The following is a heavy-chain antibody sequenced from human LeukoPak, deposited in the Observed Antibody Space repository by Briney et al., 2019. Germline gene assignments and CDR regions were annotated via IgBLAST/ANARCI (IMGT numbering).Heavy chain of an antibody. D-gene: IGHD3-3*01. V-gene: IGHV3-9*01. J-gene: IGHJ6*03. Sequence: GRSLRLSCAASGFTFDDYAMHWVRQAPGKGLEWVSGISSNSGSIGYADSVKGRFTIYRDNAKNSLYLQMNSLRAEDTGLYYCAKDNGLTIFGVVTNYMDVWGKGTTVTVSS. CDR3: AKDNGLTIFGVVTNYMDV. CDR2: ISSNSGSI. CDR1: GFTFDDYA.